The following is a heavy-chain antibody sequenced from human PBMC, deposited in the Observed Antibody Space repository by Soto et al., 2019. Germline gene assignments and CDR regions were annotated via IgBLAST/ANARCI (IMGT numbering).Heavy chain of an antibody. CDR3: TRHTYSGSFRGVWFDP. Sequence: GGSLRLSCAASGFTFSGSAMHWVRQASGKGLEWVGRIRSKANSYATAYAASVKGRFTISRDDSKNTAYLQMNSLKTEDTAVYYCTRHTYSGSFRGVWFDPWGQGTLVTVS. D-gene: IGHD1-26*01. V-gene: IGHV3-73*01. CDR1: GFTFSGSA. CDR2: IRSKANSYAT. J-gene: IGHJ5*02.